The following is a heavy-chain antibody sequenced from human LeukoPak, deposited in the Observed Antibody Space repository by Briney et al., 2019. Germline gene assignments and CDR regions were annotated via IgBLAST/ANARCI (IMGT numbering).Heavy chain of an antibody. V-gene: IGHV4-30-4*01. CDR3: ARDNYGSGSYYNVGGAYFDY. Sequence: SETLSLTCTVSGGSVSSGDYYWSWIRQPPGKGLEWIGYIYYSGSTYYNPSLKSRVIISVDTSKNQFSLKLSSVTAADTAVYYCARDNYGSGSYYNVGGAYFDYWGQGTLVTVSS. CDR1: GGSVSSGDYY. D-gene: IGHD3-10*01. CDR2: IYYSGST. J-gene: IGHJ4*02.